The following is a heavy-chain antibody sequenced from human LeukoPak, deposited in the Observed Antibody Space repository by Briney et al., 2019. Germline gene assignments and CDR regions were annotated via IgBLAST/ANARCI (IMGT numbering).Heavy chain of an antibody. CDR2: MNPNSGNT. J-gene: IGHJ4*02. CDR3: ARQGSSYDSSGYYYSYDY. V-gene: IGHV1-8*01. D-gene: IGHD3-22*01. Sequence: ASVNVSCKASGYTFTSYDINWVRQATGQGLEWMGWMNPNSGNTGYAQKFQGRVTMTRNTSISTAYMELSSLRSDDTAVYYCARQGSSYDSSGYYYSYDYWGQGTLVTVSS. CDR1: GYTFTSYD.